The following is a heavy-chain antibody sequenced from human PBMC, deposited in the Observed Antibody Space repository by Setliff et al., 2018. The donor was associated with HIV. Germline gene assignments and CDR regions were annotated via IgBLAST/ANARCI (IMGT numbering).Heavy chain of an antibody. D-gene: IGHD2-8*01. V-gene: IGHV4-4*07. CDR3: ARRGRDGVLIVFATGFDP. CDR1: GGSISNYY. J-gene: IGHJ5*02. Sequence: SETLSLTCTVSGGSISNYYWSWIRQPAGKGLEWIGRIQTSGRTNNNPSLKSRVTMSVDTSKNQFSLILTSVTAADTAVYYCARRGRDGVLIVFATGFDPWGQGTLVTVSS. CDR2: IQTSGRT.